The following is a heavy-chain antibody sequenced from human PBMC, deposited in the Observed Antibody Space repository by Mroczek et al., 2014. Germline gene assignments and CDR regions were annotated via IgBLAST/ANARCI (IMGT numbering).Heavy chain of an antibody. J-gene: IGHJ6*02. CDR1: GGSFSGYY. V-gene: IGHV4-34*01. Sequence: QVQLQQWGAGLLKPSETLSLTCAVYGGSFSGYYWSWIRQPPGKGLEWIGEINHSGSTNYNPSLKSRVTISVDTSKNQFSLKLSSVTAADTAVYYCARGLHYDFWSGKYYYGMDVWGQGTTVTVSS. D-gene: IGHD3-3*01. CDR2: INHSGST. CDR3: ARGLHYDFWSGKYYYGMDV.